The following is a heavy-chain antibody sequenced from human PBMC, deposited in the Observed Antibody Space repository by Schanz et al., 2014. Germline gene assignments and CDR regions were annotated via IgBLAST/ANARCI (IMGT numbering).Heavy chain of an antibody. D-gene: IGHD3-22*01. CDR3: AKDHFGHYDSSGCSDCYYYGMDV. CDR2: ISYDGRNK. J-gene: IGHJ6*02. Sequence: QVQLVESGGGVVQPGRSLRLSCAGSGFSFSGFGMHWVRQAPGKGLEWVAVISYDGRNKYFADSVKGRFTISRDNSKNTLFLQVNSLRAEDTAVYYYAKDHFGHYDSSGCSDCYYYGMDVWGQGTTVTVSS. CDR1: GFSFSGFG. V-gene: IGHV3-30*18.